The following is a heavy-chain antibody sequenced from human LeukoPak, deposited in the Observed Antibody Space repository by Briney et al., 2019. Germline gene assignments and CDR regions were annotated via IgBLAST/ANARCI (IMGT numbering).Heavy chain of an antibody. J-gene: IGHJ4*02. CDR1: GFTFSSYE. D-gene: IGHD5-18*01. V-gene: IGHV3-48*03. Sequence: GGSLRLSCAASGFTFSSYEMNWVRQAPGKGLEWVSYISSSGSTIYYADSVKGRFTISRDNAKNSLYLQMNSLRAEDMALYYCAKGGTAMVTADFDYWGQGTLVTVSS. CDR3: AKGGTAMVTADFDY. CDR2: ISSSGSTI.